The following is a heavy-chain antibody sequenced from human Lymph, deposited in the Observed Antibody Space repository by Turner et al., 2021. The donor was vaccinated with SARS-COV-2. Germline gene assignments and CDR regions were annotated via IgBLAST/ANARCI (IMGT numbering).Heavy chain of an antibody. CDR3: AKVRSIFGVVIGGMDV. CDR1: GFTFSSYG. CDR2: ISYDGSNK. Sequence: QVQLVESGGGVVQPGRALRLSCAASGFTFSSYGMHWVRQAPGKGLGWVAVISYDGSNKYYADSVKGRFTISRDNSKNTLYLQMNSLRAEDTAVYYCAKVRSIFGVVIGGMDVWGQGTTVTVSS. V-gene: IGHV3-30*18. D-gene: IGHD3-3*01. J-gene: IGHJ6*02.